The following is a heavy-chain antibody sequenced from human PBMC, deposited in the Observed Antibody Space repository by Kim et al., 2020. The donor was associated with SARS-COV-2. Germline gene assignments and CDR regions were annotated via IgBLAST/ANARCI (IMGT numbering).Heavy chain of an antibody. V-gene: IGHV4-34*01. J-gene: IGHJ6*03. CDR1: GGSFSGYY. CDR2: INHSGST. D-gene: IGHD4-4*01. CDR3: ARLGDFLDYSNYPVYYYYYMDV. Sequence: SETLSLTCAVYGGSFSGYYWSWIRQPPGKGLEWIGEINHSGSTNYNPSLKSRVTISVDTSKNQFSLKLSSVTAADTAVYYCARLGDFLDYSNYPVYYYYYMDVWGKGTTVTVSS.